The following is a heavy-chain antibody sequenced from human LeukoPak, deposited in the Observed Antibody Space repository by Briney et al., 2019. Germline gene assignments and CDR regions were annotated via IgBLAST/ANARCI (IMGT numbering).Heavy chain of an antibody. CDR2: IYSGGNT. CDR1: GFTVSSNS. D-gene: IGHD5-18*01. Sequence: PGGSLRLSCTVSGFTVSSNSMSWVRQAPGKGLEWVSFIYSGGNTHYSDSVKGRFTISRDNAKNSLYLQMNSLRAEDTAVYYCAREASGYSYGLDAFDIWGQGTMVTVSS. V-gene: IGHV3-66*01. J-gene: IGHJ3*02. CDR3: AREASGYSYGLDAFDI.